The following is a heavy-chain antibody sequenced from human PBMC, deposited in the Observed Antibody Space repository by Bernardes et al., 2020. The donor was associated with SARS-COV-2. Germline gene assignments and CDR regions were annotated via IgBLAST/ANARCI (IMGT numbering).Heavy chain of an antibody. CDR1: GDSISSNSYC. J-gene: IGHJ5*02. V-gene: IGHV4-39*01. Sequence: SETLSLTCSVSGDSISSNSYCGGWLRQPPGKGLEWIGNICYGGSTYYSPSLKSRVTISEDTSKNQFSLKLTSVTAADTAVYYCARGAYCGGDCYSQGAYLFDPWGQGTLVTVSS. CDR3: ARGAYCGGDCYSQGAYLFDP. D-gene: IGHD2-21*02. CDR2: ICYGGST.